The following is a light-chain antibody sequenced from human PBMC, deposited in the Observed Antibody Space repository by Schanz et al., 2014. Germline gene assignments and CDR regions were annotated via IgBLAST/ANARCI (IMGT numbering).Light chain of an antibody. V-gene: IGLV1-44*01. CDR3: QSYDSSLSGAV. CDR2: TNN. CDR1: ISNIGSNT. J-gene: IGLJ3*02. Sequence: QSVLTQPPSASGTPGQTVTISCSGDISNIGSNTVNWYQQLPGTAPKLLIYTNNQRPSGVPDRFSGSKSGTSASLAISGLQSDDEADYYCQSYDSSLSGAVFGGGTKLTVL.